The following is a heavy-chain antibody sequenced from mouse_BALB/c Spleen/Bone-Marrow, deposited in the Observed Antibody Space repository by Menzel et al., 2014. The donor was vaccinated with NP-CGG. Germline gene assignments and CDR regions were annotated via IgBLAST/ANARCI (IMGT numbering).Heavy chain of an antibody. CDR2: IDPANGNT. D-gene: IGHD1-1*01. CDR1: GFNIKDTY. J-gene: IGHJ3*01. Sequence: EVMLVESGAELVKPGASVKLSCTASGFNIKDTYMRWVKQRPEQGLEWIGRIDPANGNTKYDPKFQGKATITADTSSNTAYLQLSSRTSEDAAVYYCALYYYGSNGFAYWGQGTLVTVPA. V-gene: IGHV14-3*02. CDR3: ALYYYGSNGFAY.